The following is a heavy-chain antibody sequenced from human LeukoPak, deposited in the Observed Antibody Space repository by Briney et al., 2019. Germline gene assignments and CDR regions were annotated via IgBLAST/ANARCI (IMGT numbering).Heavy chain of an antibody. Sequence: GGSLRLSCAASGFTFSSYAMHWVRQAPGKGLEYVSAISSNGGSTYYANSVKGRFTIPRDNSKNTLYLQMGSLRAEDMAVYYCARDQGVVPAAMRGMDVWGQGTTVTVSS. J-gene: IGHJ6*02. CDR1: GFTFSSYA. V-gene: IGHV3-64*01. CDR3: ARDQGVVPAAMRGMDV. CDR2: ISSNGGST. D-gene: IGHD2-2*01.